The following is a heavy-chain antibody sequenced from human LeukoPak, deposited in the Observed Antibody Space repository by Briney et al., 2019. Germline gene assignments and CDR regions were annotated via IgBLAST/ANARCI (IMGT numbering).Heavy chain of an antibody. Sequence: SVTVSCTASGGTFSSYAISWVRQAPGQGLEWMGGIIPIFGTANYAQKFQGRVTITADESTSTAYMELSSLRSEDTAVYYCARKERGPTGIVGATPPDYWGQGTLVTVSS. J-gene: IGHJ4*02. D-gene: IGHD1-26*01. CDR2: IIPIFGTA. CDR3: ARKERGPTGIVGATPPDY. CDR1: GGTFSSYA. V-gene: IGHV1-69*13.